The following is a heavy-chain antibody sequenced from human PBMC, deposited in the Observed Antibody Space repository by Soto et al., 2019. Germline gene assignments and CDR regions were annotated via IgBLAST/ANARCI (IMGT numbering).Heavy chain of an antibody. CDR1: GGSINSGDYY. D-gene: IGHD3-22*01. CDR3: ATVPTYYYDRSGYANAFDM. J-gene: IGHJ3*02. Sequence: QVQLQESGPGLVKTSQNLSLTCTVSGGSINSGDYYWSWIRQPPGKVLEWIGYIDYSGRTYHNPSLKSRINISVDTSKNQFSLKLSSVTAADTAVYYCATVPTYYYDRSGYANAFDMWGQGTMVTFYS. V-gene: IGHV4-30-4*01. CDR2: IDYSGRT.